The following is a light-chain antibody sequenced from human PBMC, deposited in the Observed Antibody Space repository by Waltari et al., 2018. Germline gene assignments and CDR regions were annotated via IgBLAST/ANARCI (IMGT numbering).Light chain of an antibody. V-gene: IGLV2-14*01. CDR3: SSYTSSSTLV. CDR1: SSDVGGYNY. J-gene: IGLJ1*01. Sequence: QSALTQPASVSGSPGQSITISCTGTSSDVGGYNYVSWYQQHPGKAPKLMIYDVSNRPSGVSNRLSGSKSGNTASLTISGLQAEDEADYHCSSYTSSSTLVFGTGTKVTVL. CDR2: DVS.